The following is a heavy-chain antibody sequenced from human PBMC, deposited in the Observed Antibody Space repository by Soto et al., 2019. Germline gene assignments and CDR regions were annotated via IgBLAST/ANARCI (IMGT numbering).Heavy chain of an antibody. Sequence: ASVKVSCKASGGTFSSYAISWVRPAPGQGLEWMGGIIPIVATANYAQKFQGRVTVTADESTSTAYMELSSMRSEDTAVYYCARVAMLVVPASGVDDYYGMYVCGQATTVPVSS. CDR2: IIPIVATA. V-gene: IGHV1-69*13. CDR1: GGTFSSYA. J-gene: IGHJ6*02. CDR3: ARVAMLVVPASGVDDYYGMYV. D-gene: IGHD2-2*01.